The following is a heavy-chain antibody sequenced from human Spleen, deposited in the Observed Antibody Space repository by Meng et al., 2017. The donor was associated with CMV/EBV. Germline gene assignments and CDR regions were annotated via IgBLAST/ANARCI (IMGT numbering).Heavy chain of an antibody. D-gene: IGHD4-11*01. Sequence: LSCAASGFTFSSYSLTWVRQAPGKGLECVSSISSSSSYIYYADSVKGRFTISRDNAKNSLYLQMNSLRAEDTAVYYCARDPTVTLNWGQGTLVTVSS. CDR1: GFTFSSYS. CDR3: ARDPTVTLN. V-gene: IGHV3-21*01. CDR2: ISSSSSYI. J-gene: IGHJ4*02.